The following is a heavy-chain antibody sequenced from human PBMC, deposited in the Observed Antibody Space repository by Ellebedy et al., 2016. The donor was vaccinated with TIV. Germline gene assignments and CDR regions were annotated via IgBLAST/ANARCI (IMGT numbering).Heavy chain of an antibody. J-gene: IGHJ3*02. V-gene: IGHV3-7*01. Sequence: GESLKISCAASGFTFSHYYMTWVRQAPGKGLAWVANIDQNGVEKSYVDSVNGRFTISRDNAGNSLFLHMNSLRAEETALYYCARENPNRAFENWGQGAMVTVSS. CDR2: IDQNGVEK. D-gene: IGHD1-14*01. CDR3: ARENPNRAFEN. CDR1: GFTFSHYY.